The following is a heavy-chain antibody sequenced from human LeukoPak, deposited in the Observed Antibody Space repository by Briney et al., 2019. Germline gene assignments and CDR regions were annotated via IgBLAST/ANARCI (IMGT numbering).Heavy chain of an antibody. V-gene: IGHV1-2*02. CDR1: GYTFTGYY. CDR2: INPNSGGT. CDR3: ARVRTSDAFDI. Sequence: GASVKVSCKASGYTFTGYYMHWVRQAPGQGLEWMGWINPNSGGTKYAQKFQGRVNMTRDTSISTAYMELSRLTSGDTAVYYCARVRTSDAFDIWGQGTMVTVSS. D-gene: IGHD6-6*01. J-gene: IGHJ3*02.